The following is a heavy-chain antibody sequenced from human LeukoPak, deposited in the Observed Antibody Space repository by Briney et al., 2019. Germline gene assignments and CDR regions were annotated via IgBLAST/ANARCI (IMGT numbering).Heavy chain of an antibody. J-gene: IGHJ5*02. D-gene: IGHD6-13*01. CDR2: INHSGST. Sequence: SETLSLTCAVYGGSFSGYYWSWIRQPPGKGLEWIGEINHSGSTNYNPPLKSRVTISVDTSKNQFSLKLSSVTAADTAVYYCARGLVGCSSSWYLNWFDPWGQGTLVTVSS. CDR1: GGSFSGYY. CDR3: ARGLVGCSSSWYLNWFDP. V-gene: IGHV4-34*01.